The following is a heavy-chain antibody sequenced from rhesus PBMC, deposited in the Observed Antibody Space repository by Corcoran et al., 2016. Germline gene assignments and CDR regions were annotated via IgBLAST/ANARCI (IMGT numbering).Heavy chain of an antibody. CDR3: ARVQYGSNFDY. V-gene: IGHV3S41*01. J-gene: IGHJ4*01. Sequence: EVQLVESGGGLVQPGGSLRLSCATTGFHFIQSCMYWFRQAPGKGLEWFSSGSGSRSNTYYPDSVKGRFTISRDNAKNTLYLQMNSLRAEDTAVYYCARVQYGSNFDYWGQGVLVTISS. CDR1: GFHFIQSC. CDR2: GSGSRSNT. D-gene: IGHD4-29*01.